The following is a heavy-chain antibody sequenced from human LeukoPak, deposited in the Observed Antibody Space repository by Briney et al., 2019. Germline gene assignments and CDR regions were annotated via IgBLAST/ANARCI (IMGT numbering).Heavy chain of an antibody. J-gene: IGHJ3*02. Sequence: GGSLRLSCAASGFTFSDYYMSWIRQAPGKGLEWVSYISSSGSTIYCADSVKGRFTISRDNAKNSLYLQMNSLRAEDTAVYYCARSADSSGYNAFDIWGQGTMVTVSS. CDR1: GFTFSDYY. CDR3: ARSADSSGYNAFDI. V-gene: IGHV3-11*04. CDR2: ISSSGSTI. D-gene: IGHD3-22*01.